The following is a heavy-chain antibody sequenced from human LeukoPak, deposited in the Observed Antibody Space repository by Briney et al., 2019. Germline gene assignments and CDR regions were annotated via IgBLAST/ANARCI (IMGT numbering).Heavy chain of an antibody. V-gene: IGHV3-23*01. D-gene: IGHD6-13*01. CDR3: AKGQQQLATYHYYYAMDV. J-gene: IGHJ6*02. CDR2: ISGSGGNT. CDR1: GFTFSSYA. Sequence: GASLRLSRAASGFTFSSYAMTWVRQIAGGGLEWVSAISGSGGNTYYADSVKGRFTISRDNSKNTLYLQMNSLKAEDTAVYYCAKGQQQLATYHYYYAMDVWGQGTTVTVSS.